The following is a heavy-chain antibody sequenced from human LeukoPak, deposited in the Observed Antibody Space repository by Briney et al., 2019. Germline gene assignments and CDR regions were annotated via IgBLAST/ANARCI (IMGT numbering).Heavy chain of an antibody. CDR3: AKSSSELPYYFDY. CDR2: ISSSTTNI. J-gene: IGHJ4*02. D-gene: IGHD5-24*01. V-gene: IGHV3-21*01. Sequence: GGSLRLSCAASGFTFSSYSMNWVRQAPGKGLEWVSSISSSTTNIYYADSVKGRFTISRDNAKNSLYLQMNSLRAEDTAVYYCAKSSSELPYYFDYWGQGTLVTVSS. CDR1: GFTFSSYS.